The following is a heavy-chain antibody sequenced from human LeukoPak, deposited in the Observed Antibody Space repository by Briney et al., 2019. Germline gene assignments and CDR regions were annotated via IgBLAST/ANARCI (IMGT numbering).Heavy chain of an antibody. Sequence: GGSLRLSCAASGFTFSGYAMSWVRQAPGKGLEWVSAISGSGGRTDYADSVKGRFTISRDNSKNTLYLQMNSLRAEDTALYYCAKDADDYGDFYYYFDYWGQGTLVTVSS. J-gene: IGHJ4*02. CDR2: ISGSGGRT. V-gene: IGHV3-23*01. CDR3: AKDADDYGDFYYYFDY. CDR1: GFTFSGYA. D-gene: IGHD4-17*01.